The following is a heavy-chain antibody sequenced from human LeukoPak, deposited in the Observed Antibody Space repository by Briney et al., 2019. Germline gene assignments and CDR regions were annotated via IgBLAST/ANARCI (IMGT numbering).Heavy chain of an antibody. CDR3: AREGYYYDSSGYYTTFDY. CDR2: IYSGGST. CDR1: GFTASSNY. V-gene: IGHV3-66*01. D-gene: IGHD3-22*01. J-gene: IGHJ4*02. Sequence: GGSLRLSCAASGFTASSNYMSWVRQAPGRGLEWVSVIYSGGSTYYADSVKGRFTISRDNSKNTLYLQMNSLRAEDTAVYYCAREGYYYDSSGYYTTFDYWGQGTLVTVSS.